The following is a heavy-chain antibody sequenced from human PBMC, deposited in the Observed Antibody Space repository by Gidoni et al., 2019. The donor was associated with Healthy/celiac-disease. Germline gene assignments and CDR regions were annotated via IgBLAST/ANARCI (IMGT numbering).Heavy chain of an antibody. J-gene: IGHJ4*02. V-gene: IGHV1-8*01. Sequence: QVQLVQSGAEVKKPGASVKVSCKASGYTFTSYDTNWVRQATGHGLEWMGWMNPNSGNTGYAQKFQGRVTMTRNTSISTADMELSSLRSEDAAVYYCARVMITFGGVIAESFDYWGQGTLVTVSS. CDR2: MNPNSGNT. CDR1: GYTFTSYD. D-gene: IGHD3-16*02. CDR3: ARVMITFGGVIAESFDY.